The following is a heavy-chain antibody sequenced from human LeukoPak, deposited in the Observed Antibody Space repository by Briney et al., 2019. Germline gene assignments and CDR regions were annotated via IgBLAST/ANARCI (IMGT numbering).Heavy chain of an antibody. D-gene: IGHD3-10*01. CDR1: GVSISSYY. V-gene: IGHV4-4*07. J-gene: IGHJ6*03. CDR3: ARVTESYGSGRRHNYYYYYMDV. Sequence: SETLSLTCSVSGVSISSYYWSWIRQPAGKGLEWIGRIHTSGSTKYNPSLKSRVTMSVDTSKNQFSLKLSSVTAADTAVYYCARVTESYGSGRRHNYYYYYMDVWGKGTTVTISS. CDR2: IHTSGST.